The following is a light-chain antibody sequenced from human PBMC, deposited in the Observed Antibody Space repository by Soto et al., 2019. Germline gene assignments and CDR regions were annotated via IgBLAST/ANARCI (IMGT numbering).Light chain of an antibody. CDR2: VAS. V-gene: IGKV3-20*01. CDR3: QQYGSSPST. CDR1: QTVRNNY. Sequence: EIVLTQSPGTLSLSPGERATLFCRASQTVRNNYLAWYQQRPGQAPRLLIYVASSRATGIPDRFSGSGSGTDFTLTISRLEPEDFAVYYCQQYGSSPSTFGQGTKVEIK. J-gene: IGKJ1*01.